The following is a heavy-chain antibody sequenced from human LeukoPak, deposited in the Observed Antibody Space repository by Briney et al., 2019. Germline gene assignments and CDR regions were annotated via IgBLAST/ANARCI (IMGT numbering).Heavy chain of an antibody. V-gene: IGHV4-34*01. CDR3: ARGVDYYGV. CDR2: INHSGRT. CDR1: GGSFSGYY. J-gene: IGHJ4*02. D-gene: IGHD3-10*01. Sequence: SETLSLTCAVYGGSFSGYYWNWIRQPPGKGLEWIGEINHSGRTNYNPSLKSRVTISVDTSKKQFSLKLSSVTAADTAVFYCARGVDYYGVWGQGTLVTVSS.